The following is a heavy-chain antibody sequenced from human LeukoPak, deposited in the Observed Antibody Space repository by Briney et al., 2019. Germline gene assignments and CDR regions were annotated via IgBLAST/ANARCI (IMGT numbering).Heavy chain of an antibody. CDR2: IYHSGST. CDR3: ARAPDSSSSEAFDI. D-gene: IGHD6-6*01. V-gene: IGHV4-4*02. Sequence: PSETLSLTCAVSGGSISSSNWWSWVRQPPGKGLEWIGEIYHSGSTNYNPSLKSRVTISVDKSKNQFSLKLSSVTAADTAVYYCARAPDSSSSEAFDIWGQGTMVTVSS. CDR1: GGSISSSNW. J-gene: IGHJ3*02.